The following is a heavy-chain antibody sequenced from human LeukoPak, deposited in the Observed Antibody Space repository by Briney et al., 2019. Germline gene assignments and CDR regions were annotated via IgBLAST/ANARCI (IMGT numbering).Heavy chain of an antibody. V-gene: IGHV1-2*02. CDR1: GYTFTSYG. CDR3: ARGLVGATTPHDY. D-gene: IGHD1-26*01. CDR2: INPNSGGT. J-gene: IGHJ4*02. Sequence: ASVKVSCKASGYTFTSYGISWVRQAPGQGLEWMGWINPNSGGTNYAQKFQGRVTMTRDTSISTAYMELSRLRSDDTAVYYCARGLVGATTPHDYWGQGTLVTVSS.